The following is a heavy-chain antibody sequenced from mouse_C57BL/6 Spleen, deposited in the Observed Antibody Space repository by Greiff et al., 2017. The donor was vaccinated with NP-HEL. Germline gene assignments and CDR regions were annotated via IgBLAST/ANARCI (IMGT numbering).Heavy chain of an antibody. Sequence: EVKLVESGGGLVKPGGSLKLSCAASGFTFSSYAMSWVRQTPEKRLEWVATISDGGSYTYYPDNVKGRFTLSRDNAKNNLYLQMSHLKSEDTAMYYCARLDYGSSYWFSYWGQGTLVTVSA. D-gene: IGHD1-1*01. CDR1: GFTFSSYA. CDR2: ISDGGSYT. CDR3: ARLDYGSSYWFSY. V-gene: IGHV5-4*03. J-gene: IGHJ3*01.